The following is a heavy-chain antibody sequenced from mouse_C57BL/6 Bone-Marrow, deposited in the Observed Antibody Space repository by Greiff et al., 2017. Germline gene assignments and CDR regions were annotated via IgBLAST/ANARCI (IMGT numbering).Heavy chain of an antibody. Sequence: VQLQQPGAELVKPGASVKLSCKASGYTFTSYWMQWVKQRPGQGLEWIGEIDPSDSYTNYNQKFKGKATLTVDTYSSTAYMQPSSLTSEDSAVYYCARRDYGLYFDYWGQGTTLTVSS. CDR1: GYTFTSYW. J-gene: IGHJ2*01. V-gene: IGHV1-50*01. CDR3: ARRDYGLYFDY. CDR2: IDPSDSYT. D-gene: IGHD1-1*01.